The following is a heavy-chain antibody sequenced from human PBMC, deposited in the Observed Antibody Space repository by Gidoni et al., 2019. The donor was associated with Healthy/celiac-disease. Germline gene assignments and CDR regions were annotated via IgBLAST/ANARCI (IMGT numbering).Heavy chain of an antibody. CDR1: GFTFSSYS. Sequence: EVQLVESGGGLVKPGGSLRLSCAASGFTFSSYSMNWVRQAPGTGLEWVSSISSSSSYIYYADSVKGRFTISRDNAKNSLYLQMNSLRAEDMAVYYCARTYTIFGVENYFDYWGQGTLVTVSS. J-gene: IGHJ4*02. CDR2: ISSSSSYI. CDR3: ARTYTIFGVENYFDY. V-gene: IGHV3-21*01. D-gene: IGHD3-3*01.